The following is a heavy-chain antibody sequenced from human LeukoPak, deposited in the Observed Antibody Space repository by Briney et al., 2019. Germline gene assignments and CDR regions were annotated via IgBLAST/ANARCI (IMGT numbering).Heavy chain of an antibody. D-gene: IGHD3-9*01. Sequence: GGSLRLSCAASGFTFSSYSMNWVRQAPGKGLEWVSSISSSSSYIYYADSVKGRFTISRDNAKNSLYLQMNSLRAGDTAVYYCATPPRGILTGYYDYWGQGTLVTVSS. CDR3: ATPPRGILTGYYDY. CDR1: GFTFSSYS. CDR2: ISSSSSYI. V-gene: IGHV3-21*01. J-gene: IGHJ4*02.